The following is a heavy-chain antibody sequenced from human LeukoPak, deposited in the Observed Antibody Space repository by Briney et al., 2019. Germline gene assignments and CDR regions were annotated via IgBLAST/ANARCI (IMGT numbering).Heavy chain of an antibody. D-gene: IGHD1-7*01. CDR1: GYSLTTYW. J-gene: IGHJ4*02. CDR2: IHPGDSDT. CDR3: ARSPWNSYDY. V-gene: IGHV5-51*01. Sequence: GESLKISCKGSGYSLTTYWIGWVRQMPGKGLEWMGIIHPGDSDTRYSPSFQGQVTISADKSISTAYLQWSSLKASDTAMYYCARSPWNSYDYWGQGTLVTVSS.